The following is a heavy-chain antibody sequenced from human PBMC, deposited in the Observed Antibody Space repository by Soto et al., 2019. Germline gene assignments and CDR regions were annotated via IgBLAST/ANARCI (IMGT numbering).Heavy chain of an antibody. CDR2: IYPGDSDT. D-gene: IGHD6-13*01. CDR3: ARHVSIAAAGVYYYYGMDV. J-gene: IGHJ6*02. Sequence: GESLKISGKGSGYSFTIYWIGWVLQMPWKGLEWMGIIYPGDSDTRYSPSFQGQVTISADKSISTAYLQWSSLKASDTAMYYCARHVSIAAAGVYYYYGMDVWGQGTTVTVSS. CDR1: GYSFTIYW. V-gene: IGHV5-51*01.